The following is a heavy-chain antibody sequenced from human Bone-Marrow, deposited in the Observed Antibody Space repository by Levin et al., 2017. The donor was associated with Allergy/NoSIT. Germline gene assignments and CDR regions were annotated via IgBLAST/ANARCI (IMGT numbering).Heavy chain of an antibody. CDR1: GYTFTSYY. J-gene: IGHJ5*02. D-gene: IGHD3-3*01. V-gene: IGHV1-46*01. CDR2: INPSGGST. CDR3: ARGYTIFGVVIDNWFDP. Sequence: ASVKVSCKASGYTFTSYYMHWVRQAPGQGLEWMGIINPSGGSTSYAQKFQGRVTMTRDTSTSTVYMELSSLRSEDTAVYYCARGYTIFGVVIDNWFDPWGQGTLVTVSS.